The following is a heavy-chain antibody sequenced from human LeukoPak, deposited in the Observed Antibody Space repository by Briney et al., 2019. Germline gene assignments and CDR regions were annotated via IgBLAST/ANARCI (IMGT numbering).Heavy chain of an antibody. CDR1: GGSISSGSYY. J-gene: IGHJ2*01. CDR3: ARDPSIAAWDRSWYFDL. V-gene: IGHV4-61*02. CDR2: IYTSGST. Sequence: PSETLSLTCTVSGGSISSGSYYWSWIRQPAGKGLEWIGRIYTSGSTNYNPSLKSRVTISVDTSKNQFSLKLSSVTAADTAVYYCARDPSIAAWDRSWYFDLWGRGTLVTVSS. D-gene: IGHD6-6*01.